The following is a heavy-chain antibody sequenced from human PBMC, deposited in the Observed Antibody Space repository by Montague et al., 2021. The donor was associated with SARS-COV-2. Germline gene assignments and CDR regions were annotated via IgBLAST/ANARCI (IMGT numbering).Heavy chain of an antibody. J-gene: IGHJ6*04. CDR2: IDWDNDK. D-gene: IGHD2-2*01. CDR1: GFSLSTSGMS. CDR3: ARIVSLVVPGDNHQMYYYCLDD. Sequence: PALGKPTQTLTLTCTFSGFSLSTSGMSVTWIRQPPGKALEWLARIDWDNDKYYSTSLKTRLTISKDTSKNQVVLTVTNVDPFDTATYYCARIVSLVVPGDNHQMYYYCLDDWGKGTTVIGSS. V-gene: IGHV2-70*11.